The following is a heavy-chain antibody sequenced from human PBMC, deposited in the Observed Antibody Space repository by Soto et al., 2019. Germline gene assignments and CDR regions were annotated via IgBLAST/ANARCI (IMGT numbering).Heavy chain of an antibody. CDR2: LYGNDDR. CDR1: GFSLSTSGVA. Sequence: QITLKESGPTLVKPTQTLTLTCTFSGFSLSTSGVAVGWIRQPPGKALEWLILLYGNDDRRYSPSLQSRLTVTKTTTKYPVVLTMTNRGLVDTDTYYCAHRKRTSFDHWGQGTLVTVSS. D-gene: IGHD1-1*01. J-gene: IGHJ4*02. CDR3: AHRKRTSFDH. V-gene: IGHV2-5*01.